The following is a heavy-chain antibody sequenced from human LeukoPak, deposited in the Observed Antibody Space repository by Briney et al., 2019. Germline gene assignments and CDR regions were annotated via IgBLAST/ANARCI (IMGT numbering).Heavy chain of an antibody. D-gene: IGHD6-19*01. V-gene: IGHV3-7*01. Sequence: HPGGSLRLSCAASGFTFNTYWISWVRQAPGKGLQWVANIKPDGNERYYVDYVKGRFTISRANARSSLYLQMNSLRVEDTAIYYCARRQWTAFDFWGQGTMVTVSS. CDR1: GFTFNTYW. CDR3: ARRQWTAFDF. J-gene: IGHJ3*01. CDR2: IKPDGNER.